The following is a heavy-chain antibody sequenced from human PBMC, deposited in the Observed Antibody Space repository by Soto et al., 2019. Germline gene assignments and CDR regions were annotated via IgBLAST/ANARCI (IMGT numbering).Heavy chain of an antibody. V-gene: IGHV4-34*01. D-gene: IGHD3-10*01. CDR2: INHSGST. CDR3: ARGLNYYGSGSYLDY. Sequence: SETLSLTCAVYGGSFSGYYWSWIRQPPGKGLEWIGEINHSGSTNYNPSLKSRVTISVDTSKNQFSLKLSSVTAADTAVYYCARGLNYYGSGSYLDYWGQGTLVIASS. CDR1: GGSFSGYY. J-gene: IGHJ4*02.